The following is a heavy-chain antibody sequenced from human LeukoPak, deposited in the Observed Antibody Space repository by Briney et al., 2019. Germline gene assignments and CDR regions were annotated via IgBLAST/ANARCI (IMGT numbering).Heavy chain of an antibody. Sequence: SETLSLTCTVSGGSISSYYWSWIRQPPGKGLEWIGYIYYSGSTNYNPSLKSRVTISVDTSKNQFSLKLSSVTAADTAVYYCARFPASGEMAYYFDYWGQGTLVTVSS. V-gene: IGHV4-59*01. J-gene: IGHJ4*02. CDR3: ARFPASGEMAYYFDY. CDR2: IYYSGST. CDR1: GGSISSYY. D-gene: IGHD5-24*01.